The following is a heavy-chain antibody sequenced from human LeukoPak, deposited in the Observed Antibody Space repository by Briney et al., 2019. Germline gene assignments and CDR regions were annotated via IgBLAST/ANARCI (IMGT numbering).Heavy chain of an antibody. CDR2: ISWDGGGT. Sequence: GGSLRLSCAASGFTFDDYAMRWVRHAPRKGLEWVSLISWDGGGTYYADSVKGRFTISRDNSKNSLYLQMNSLRTEDTALYYCAKTYSSNWLDSWGQGTLVTVSS. J-gene: IGHJ5*01. D-gene: IGHD6-13*01. V-gene: IGHV3-43*01. CDR1: GFTFDDYA. CDR3: AKTYSSNWLDS.